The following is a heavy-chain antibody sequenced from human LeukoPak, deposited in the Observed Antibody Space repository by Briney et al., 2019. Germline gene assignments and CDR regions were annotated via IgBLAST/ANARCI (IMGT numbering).Heavy chain of an antibody. CDR2: IDTSGSIA. CDR3: AKARVGATGY. Sequence: GGSLRLSCAASGFTLSSYPMSWVRQAPGKGLQYVSTIDTSGSIAYYADSVRGRFAISRDISRNTLSLQMNSLRAEDTAVYYCAKARVGATGYWGQGTLVTVSS. CDR1: GFTLSSYP. D-gene: IGHD1-26*01. J-gene: IGHJ4*02. V-gene: IGHV3-23*01.